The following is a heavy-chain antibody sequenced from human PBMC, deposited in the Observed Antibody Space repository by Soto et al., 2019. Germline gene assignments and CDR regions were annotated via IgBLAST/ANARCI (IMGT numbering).Heavy chain of an antibody. Sequence: EVQLLESGGGLVQPGGALRLSCAASGFTFGSYAMSWVRQAPGKGLEWVSLISGTGDSSEYANSVKGRFTISRDYSKTTVFVQMNSVRAEETAVYFCAKDNGNYGSGSFSHWGQGTLVTVSS. CDR1: GFTFGSYA. CDR2: ISGTGDSS. D-gene: IGHD3-10*01. J-gene: IGHJ4*02. CDR3: AKDNGNYGSGSFSH. V-gene: IGHV3-23*01.